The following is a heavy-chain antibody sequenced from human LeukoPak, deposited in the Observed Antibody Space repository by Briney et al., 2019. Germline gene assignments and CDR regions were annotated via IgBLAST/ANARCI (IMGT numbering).Heavy chain of an antibody. D-gene: IGHD5-12*01. CDR2: ISAYNGNT. CDR1: GYTFRKHG. V-gene: IGHV1-18*01. CDR3: ARDHSYDCKDLDH. Sequence: ASVKVPRLPSGYTFRKHGMIPVRQAPGQSLEWMGWISAYNGNTTYAHKSQERVTMTTDTSSSTAYMELRSLRSDDTAVYYCARDHSYDCKDLDHWGQGTLVTVSS. J-gene: IGHJ4*02.